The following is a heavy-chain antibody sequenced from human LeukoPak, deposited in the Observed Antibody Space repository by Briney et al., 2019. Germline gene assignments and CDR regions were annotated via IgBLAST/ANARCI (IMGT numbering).Heavy chain of an antibody. CDR2: INHSGST. CDR1: GYSISSGYY. CDR3: ARHTIFGVVKVWWFDP. D-gene: IGHD3-3*01. J-gene: IGHJ5*02. Sequence: PSETLSLTCIVSGYSISSGYYWGWIRQPPGKGLEWIGEINHSGSTNYNPSLKSRVTISVDTSKNQFSLKLSSVTAADTAVYYCARHTIFGVVKVWWFDPWGQGTLVTVSS. V-gene: IGHV4-38-2*02.